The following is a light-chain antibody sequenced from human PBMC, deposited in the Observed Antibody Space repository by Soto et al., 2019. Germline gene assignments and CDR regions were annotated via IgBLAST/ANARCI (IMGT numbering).Light chain of an antibody. CDR1: QSVSSY. CDR3: PQRGNSHIT. J-gene: IGKJ4*01. V-gene: IGKV3-11*01. CDR2: DAS. Sequence: EIVLTQSPATLSLSPGERATPSCRASQSVSSYLAWYQQKPGQAPRLLIYDASNRATGIPARFIGSGSGTAFTLTISSLEPEDSAGYSCPQRGNSHITFVRGTKV.